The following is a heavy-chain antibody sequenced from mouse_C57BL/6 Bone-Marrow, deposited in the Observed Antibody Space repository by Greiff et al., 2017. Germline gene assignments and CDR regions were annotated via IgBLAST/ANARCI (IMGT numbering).Heavy chain of an antibody. Sequence: QVHVKQSGAELVKPGASVKLSCKASGYTFTSYWMQWVKQRPGQGLEWIGEIDPSDSYTNYNQKFKGKATLTVDTSSSTAYMQLSSLTSEDSAVYYCARTVFFDYWGQGTTLTVSS. CDR3: ARTVFFDY. D-gene: IGHD1-1*01. CDR2: IDPSDSYT. V-gene: IGHV1-50*01. J-gene: IGHJ2*01. CDR1: GYTFTSYW.